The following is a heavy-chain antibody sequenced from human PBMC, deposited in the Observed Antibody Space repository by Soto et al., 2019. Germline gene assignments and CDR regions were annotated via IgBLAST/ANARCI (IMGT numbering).Heavy chain of an antibody. V-gene: IGHV4-30-4*01. CDR1: GASIRSTDYY. CDR3: VRTAREGAVAPHWFDR. D-gene: IGHD2-21*02. CDR2: VYYTGST. J-gene: IGHJ5*02. Sequence: SETLSLTCTVSGASIRSTDYYWSWIRQAPGKGLEWIGYVYYTGSTYYDPSLMSRLTISVDTSKNQFSLKLTSVTAAETAAYYCVRTAREGAVAPHWFDRWGQGTQVTVSS.